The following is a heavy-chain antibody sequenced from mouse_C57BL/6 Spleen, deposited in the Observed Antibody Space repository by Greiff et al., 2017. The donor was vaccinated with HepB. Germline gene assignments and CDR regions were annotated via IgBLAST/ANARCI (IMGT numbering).Heavy chain of an antibody. V-gene: IGHV1-69*01. D-gene: IGHD3-1*01. CDR2: IDPSDSYT. Sequence: VQLQQSGAELVMPGASVKLSCKASGYTFTSYWMHWVKQRPGQGLEWIGEIDPSDSYTNYNQKFKGKSTLTVDKSSSTAYMQLSSLTSEDSAVYYCAMGGSYSGGFAYWGQGTLVTVSA. J-gene: IGHJ3*01. CDR3: AMGGSYSGGFAY. CDR1: GYTFTSYW.